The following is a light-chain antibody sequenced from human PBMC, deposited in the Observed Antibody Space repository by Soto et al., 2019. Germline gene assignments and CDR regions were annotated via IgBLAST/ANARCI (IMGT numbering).Light chain of an antibody. CDR1: QSVSSN. Sequence: EIVMTQSPATLSVSPGERATLSCRASQSVSSNLAWYQQKPGQTPKLLIYVVSTRATGIPARFSGSGSGTEFTLTISSLQSEDFAVYFCQQDNVWPLTFGGGTKVEFK. CDR2: VVS. CDR3: QQDNVWPLT. J-gene: IGKJ4*01. V-gene: IGKV3-15*01.